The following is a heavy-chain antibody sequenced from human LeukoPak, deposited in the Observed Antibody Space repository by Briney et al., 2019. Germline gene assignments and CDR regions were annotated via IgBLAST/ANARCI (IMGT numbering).Heavy chain of an antibody. CDR1: GYTFTSYY. V-gene: IGHV1-46*01. CDR3: ARDSKPMYYDFWCGYYTGGRSWFDP. J-gene: IGHJ5*02. D-gene: IGHD3-3*01. Sequence: GASVKVSCKASGYTFTSYYMHWVRQAPGQGLEWMGIINPSGGRTSYAQKFQGRVTMTRDTSTSTVYMVLSSLRSEDTAVYYCARDSKPMYYDFWCGYYTGGRSWFDPWGQGTLVTVSS. CDR2: INPSGGRT.